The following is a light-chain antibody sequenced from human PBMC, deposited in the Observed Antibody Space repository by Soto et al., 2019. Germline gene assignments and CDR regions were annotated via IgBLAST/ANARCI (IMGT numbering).Light chain of an antibody. Sequence: QTVVTQEPSLTVSPGGTVTLTCASSTGAVTTGNYASWFQQKPGQAPRTLIYTTDNRHSWTPARFSGSLLGGKAALTLSSVRPEDEADYYCLLYFGGAQLVFGGGTQLTVL. CDR2: TTD. J-gene: IGLJ3*02. V-gene: IGLV7-43*01. CDR3: LLYFGGAQLV. CDR1: TGAVTTGNY.